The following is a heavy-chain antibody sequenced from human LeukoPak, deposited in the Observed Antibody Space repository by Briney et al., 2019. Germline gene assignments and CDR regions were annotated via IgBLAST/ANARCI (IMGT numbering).Heavy chain of an antibody. D-gene: IGHD3-22*01. CDR3: ARGGYYDSSGYYFRAGVGMDV. V-gene: IGHV1-46*01. CDR1: GYTFTSYY. Sequence: GASVKVSCKSSGYTFTSYYMHWVRQAPGQGLEWMGIINPSGGSTSYAQKFQGRVTMTRDTSTSTVYMELSSLRSEDTAVYYCARGGYYDSSGYYFRAGVGMDVWGQGTTVTVSS. J-gene: IGHJ6*02. CDR2: INPSGGST.